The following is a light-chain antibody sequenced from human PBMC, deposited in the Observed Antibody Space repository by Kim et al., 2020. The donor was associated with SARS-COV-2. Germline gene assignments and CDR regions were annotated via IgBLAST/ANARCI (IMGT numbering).Light chain of an antibody. V-gene: IGKV1-33*01. J-gene: IGKJ2*01. CDR1: QDIDNY. Sequence: DIQMTQSPSSLSASVGDRVTITCQASQDIDNYLNWYQQKPGKAPKLLIYDSSNLETGVPSRFSGSGSGTHFTFTISNLQPEDFATYYCQHYNGLPYTFGQGTKLEI. CDR2: DSS. CDR3: QHYNGLPYT.